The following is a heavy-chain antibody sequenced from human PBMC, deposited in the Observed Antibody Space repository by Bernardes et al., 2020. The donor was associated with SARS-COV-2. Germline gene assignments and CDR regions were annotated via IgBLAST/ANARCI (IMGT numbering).Heavy chain of an antibody. CDR3: AKDRSPTRHVGSLWSDYESQKSYCAMDV. D-gene: IGHD3-3*01. CDR2: ITSSSSNI. CDR1: GFTYSSYT. J-gene: IGHJ6*02. V-gene: IGHV3-21*01. Sequence: GGSLRLSCAASGFTYSSYTMHWVRQAPGKGLEWVSSITSSSSNIYYADSVKGRFTISRDNAKNSLYLQMNSLRGEDTAVYYCAKDRSPTRHVGSLWSDYESQKSYCAMDVWGQGATVTVSS.